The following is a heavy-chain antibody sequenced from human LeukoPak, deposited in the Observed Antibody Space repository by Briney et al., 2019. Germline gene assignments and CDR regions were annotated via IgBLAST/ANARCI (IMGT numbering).Heavy chain of an antibody. J-gene: IGHJ2*01. CDR1: GDSISSHY. D-gene: IGHD2-8*01. CDR2: IYYTGST. CDR3: ARVPQDVVPYWYFDL. Sequence: SETLSLTCTVSGDSISSHYWSWIRQPPGKGLEWIGFIYYTGSTNYNPSLKSRVTISIDMSKNQFSLKLNSVTAADTAVYYCARVPQDVVPYWYFDLWGRGTLVTVSS. V-gene: IGHV4-59*11.